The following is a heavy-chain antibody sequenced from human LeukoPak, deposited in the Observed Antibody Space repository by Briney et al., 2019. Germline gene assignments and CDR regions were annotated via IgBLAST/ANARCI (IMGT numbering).Heavy chain of an antibody. V-gene: IGHV3-66*01. D-gene: IGHD2-21*02. CDR1: GFTVSRNY. CDR3: ATRGLPGYYYGMDV. CDR2: ISSAGAT. Sequence: GGSLRLSCAASGFTVSRNYMSWARLAPGKGLEWVSIISSAGATHYADSVKGRFTISRDNSKNTLYLQMSSLRAEDTAVYYCATRGLPGYYYGMDVWGQGTTVTVSS. J-gene: IGHJ6*02.